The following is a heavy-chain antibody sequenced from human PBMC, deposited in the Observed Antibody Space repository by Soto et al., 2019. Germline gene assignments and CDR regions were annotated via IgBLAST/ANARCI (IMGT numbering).Heavy chain of an antibody. CDR1: GRSISSYY. CDR2: IYYSGST. Sequence: SDTLSLTCTVSGRSISSYYWSWIRQPPGKGLEWIGYIYYSGSTNYNPSLKSRVTISVDTSKNQFSLKLSSVTAADTAVYYCARGGYSYGYRLYSYYGMDVWGQGTTVT. CDR3: ARGGYSYGYRLYSYYGMDV. D-gene: IGHD5-18*01. V-gene: IGHV4-59*01. J-gene: IGHJ6*02.